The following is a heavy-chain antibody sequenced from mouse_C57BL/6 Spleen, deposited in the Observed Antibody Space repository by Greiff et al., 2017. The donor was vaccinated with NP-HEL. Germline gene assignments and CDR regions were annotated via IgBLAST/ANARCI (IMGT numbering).Heavy chain of an antibody. J-gene: IGHJ2*01. CDR3: ARGGNPYYGDD. CDR1: GYTFTAYY. D-gene: IGHD1-1*02. V-gene: IGHV1-74*01. CDR2: LNPYNGVT. Sequence: QVQLQQSGAELVKPGASVKMSCKASGYTFTAYYMHWVKQRPGKGLEWIGCLNPYNGVTNYHQKFKGKATLTVDKSSSTAYMQLSSLTSEESAVYYCARGGNPYYGDDGGKGTTLTVSS.